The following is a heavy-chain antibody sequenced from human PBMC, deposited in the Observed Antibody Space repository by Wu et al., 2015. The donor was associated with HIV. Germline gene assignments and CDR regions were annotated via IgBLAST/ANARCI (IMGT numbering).Heavy chain of an antibody. V-gene: IGHV1-2*02. D-gene: IGHD2-21*01. CDR3: ARDSAYCGGDCYSGYFDY. CDR1: GYTFTGYY. J-gene: IGHJ4*02. Sequence: QVQLVQSGAEVKKPGASVKVSCKASGYTFTGYYMYWVRQAPGQGLEWMGWINPNSGGTNYAQKFQGRVTMTRDTSISTAYMELSRLRSDDTAVYYCARDSAYCGGDCYSGYFDYWGQGTLVTVS. CDR2: INPNSGGT.